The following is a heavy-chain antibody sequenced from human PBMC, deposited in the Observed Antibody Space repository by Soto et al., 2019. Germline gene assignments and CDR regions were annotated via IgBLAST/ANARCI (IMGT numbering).Heavy chain of an antibody. CDR2: IYYSGRT. D-gene: IGHD3-9*01. J-gene: IGHJ6*02. V-gene: IGHV4-30-4*01. CDR3: GSGDIWTGYGCMDV. Sequence: SQTLSLTCTVSGDSIRTGNHYWSWIRQPPGKGLEWIGYIYYSGRTYYSPSLKSRVTISVDTSMNQFSRKLNSVTAADTAQYYRGSGDIWTGYGCMDVWGQGTTVTVSS. CDR1: GDSIRTGNHY.